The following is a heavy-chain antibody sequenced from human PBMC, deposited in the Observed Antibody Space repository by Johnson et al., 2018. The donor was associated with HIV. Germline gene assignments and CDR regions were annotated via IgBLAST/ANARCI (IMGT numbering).Heavy chain of an antibody. CDR3: AKGRYMSSWYLAGAFDV. Sequence: VQLVESGGGLIQHGGSLRLSCAASGFTVSSNYMSWVRQAPGKGLEWVSVISGSGGSTYYADSVKGRFTIPRDNSKNTLYLQMNRLRAEDTAVDFCAKGRYMSSWYLAGAFDVWGQGTMVSVSS. D-gene: IGHD6-13*01. CDR1: GFTVSSNY. V-gene: IGHV3-23*04. J-gene: IGHJ3*01. CDR2: ISGSGGST.